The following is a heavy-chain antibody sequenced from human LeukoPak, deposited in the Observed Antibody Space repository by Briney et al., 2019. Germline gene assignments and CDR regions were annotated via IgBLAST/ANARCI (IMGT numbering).Heavy chain of an antibody. CDR1: GGTFSSYA. CDR2: IIPIFGTA. D-gene: IGHD2-15*01. Sequence: SVKVSCKASGGTFSSYAISWVRQAPGQGLEWMGGIIPIFGTANYAQKFQGRVTITADESTSTAYMELSSLRSEDTAVYYCAREIGYCSGGSCYDYFDYWGQGTLVTVSS. J-gene: IGHJ4*02. CDR3: AREIGYCSGGSCYDYFDY. V-gene: IGHV1-69*13.